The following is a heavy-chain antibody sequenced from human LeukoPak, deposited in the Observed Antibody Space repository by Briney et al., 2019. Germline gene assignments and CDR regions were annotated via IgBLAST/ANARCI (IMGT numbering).Heavy chain of an antibody. CDR2: ICDDGGVK. J-gene: IGHJ4*02. D-gene: IGHD1-26*01. V-gene: IGHV3-33*06. CDR1: GFTFSIYG. Sequence: GGSLTLSCAASGFTFSIYGMHWARQAPGKGLEWVAVICDDGGVKYYADSVKGRFTISRDNSKNPLYLQMNSLRAEDTAVYYCAKPTRGSGSFLIDFWGQGTLVTVSS. CDR3: AKPTRGSGSFLIDF.